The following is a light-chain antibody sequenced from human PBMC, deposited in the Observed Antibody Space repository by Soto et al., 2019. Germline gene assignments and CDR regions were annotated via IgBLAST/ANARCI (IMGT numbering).Light chain of an antibody. V-gene: IGKV3-11*01. CDR2: DAS. J-gene: IGKJ1*01. CDR1: QSVSSY. Sequence: EIVLTQSPATLSLSPGERATLSCRASQSVSSYLAWYQQKPGQAPRLLIYDASNRATGIPARFSGSGSGTDFTLTISSLEPEDFATYYCQQLNSYPRTFGQGTKVDIK. CDR3: QQLNSYPRT.